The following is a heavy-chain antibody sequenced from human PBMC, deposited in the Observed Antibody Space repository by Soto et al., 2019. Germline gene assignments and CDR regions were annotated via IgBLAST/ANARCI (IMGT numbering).Heavy chain of an antibody. V-gene: IGHV3-30-3*01. Sequence: GGSLRLSCAASGFTFNSYTIHWVRQAPGKGLEWVAVLSFNGINKFYADSVKGRFTISTDNSKNTLYLQMNSLRPDDTAVYYCARGDSSAYDYYSYAMDVWGQGTTVTVSS. CDR1: GFTFNSYT. CDR3: ARGDSSAYDYYSYAMDV. CDR2: LSFNGINK. J-gene: IGHJ6*02. D-gene: IGHD6-19*01.